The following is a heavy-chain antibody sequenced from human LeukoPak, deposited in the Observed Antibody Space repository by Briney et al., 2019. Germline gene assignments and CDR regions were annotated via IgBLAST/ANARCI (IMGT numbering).Heavy chain of an antibody. J-gene: IGHJ4*02. CDR3: AKGAYYGD. Sequence: PGGSLRLSCAASGFMFSNHGMNWVRQAPGQGLERLSTISGSGGNTYYADPVQGRFTISRDNSKNTLYLQMNSLRVEDTAIYYCAKGAYYGDWGQGTLVTVSS. CDR1: GFMFSNHG. V-gene: IGHV3-23*01. D-gene: IGHD3-3*01. CDR2: ISGSGGNT.